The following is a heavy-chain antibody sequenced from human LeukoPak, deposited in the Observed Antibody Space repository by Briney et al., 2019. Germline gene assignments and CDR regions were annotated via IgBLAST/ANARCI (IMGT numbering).Heavy chain of an antibody. J-gene: IGHJ6*03. Sequence: ASVKVSCKASGYTFTSYGISWVRQAPGQGLEWMGWISAYNGNTNYAQKLQGRVTMTTDTSTSTAYMELRSLRSDDTAVYFCARGRVSSSTWYSTYYYYFYMDVWGKGTTVTVSS. CDR2: ISAYNGNT. CDR3: ARGRVSSSTWYSTYYYYFYMDV. V-gene: IGHV1-18*01. D-gene: IGHD6-13*01. CDR1: GYTFTSYG.